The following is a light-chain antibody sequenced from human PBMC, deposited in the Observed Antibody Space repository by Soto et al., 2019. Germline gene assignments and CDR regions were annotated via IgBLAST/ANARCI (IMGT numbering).Light chain of an antibody. CDR3: QQSYITPAG. J-gene: IGKJ4*01. Sequence: DIQMTQSRSPLSGSAWGRVTMTCRASQSISTHLNWYQQKPGKAPNLLIYAASSLQSGVPSRFSGSGSGTDFTLTISSLQPEDFATYFCQQSYITPAGFGGGTKVDIK. V-gene: IGKV1-39*01. CDR1: QSISTH. CDR2: AAS.